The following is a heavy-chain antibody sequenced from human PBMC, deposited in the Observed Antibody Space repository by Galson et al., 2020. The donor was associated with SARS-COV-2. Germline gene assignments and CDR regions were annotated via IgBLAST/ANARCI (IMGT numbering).Heavy chain of an antibody. CDR2: SIPTSGTV. CDR1: GGTSSSYG. D-gene: IGHD3-10*01. V-gene: IGHV1-69*13. CDR3: AQNYCSETNYEAFDV. Sequence: SEMVSCNASGGTSSSYGISWGRHGPGQGREWLGGSIPTSGTVNYSQNFLGRLTITADESTSTAYMELGSLRSDDTAVYSCAQNYCSETNYEAFDVWGQGTMVYVSS. J-gene: IGHJ3*01.